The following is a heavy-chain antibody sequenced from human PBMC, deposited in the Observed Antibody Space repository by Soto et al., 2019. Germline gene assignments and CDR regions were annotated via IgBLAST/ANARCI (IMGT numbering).Heavy chain of an antibody. D-gene: IGHD6-19*01. CDR2: IYYSGST. Sequence: PSETLSLTCTVSGGSISSYYWSWIRQPPGKGLEWIGYIYYSGSTNYNPSLKSRVTISVDTSKNQFSLKLSSVTAADTAVYYCARYQRQWLVTWFDPWGQGTLVTVSS. CDR1: GGSISSYY. CDR3: ARYQRQWLVTWFDP. V-gene: IGHV4-59*01. J-gene: IGHJ5*02.